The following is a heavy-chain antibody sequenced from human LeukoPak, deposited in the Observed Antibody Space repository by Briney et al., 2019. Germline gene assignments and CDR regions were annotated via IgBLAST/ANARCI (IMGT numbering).Heavy chain of an antibody. Sequence: GGSLRLSCAASGFTFSNAWMNWVRQAPGKGLEWVGRIKSKTDGGTTDYAAPVKGRFTISRDDSKNTLYLQMNGLKTEDTAVYYCTTATLGGYSGYDPRRYYYYYYGMDVWGQGTTVTVSS. V-gene: IGHV3-15*07. CDR3: TTATLGGYSGYDPRRYYYYYYGMDV. CDR1: GFTFSNAW. CDR2: IKSKTDGGTT. J-gene: IGHJ6*02. D-gene: IGHD5-12*01.